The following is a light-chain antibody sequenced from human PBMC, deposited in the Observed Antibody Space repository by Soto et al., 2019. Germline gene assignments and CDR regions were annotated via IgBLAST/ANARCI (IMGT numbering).Light chain of an antibody. Sequence: DIQMTQSPSTLSASVGDRVTITCRASQSISTWLAWYQQKPGKAPKVLIYKASSLQSGVPLRFSGSGSGTEFTLTIRSLQPDDFATYYCQQYNSYWWTFGQGTKVEIK. CDR3: QQYNSYWWT. CDR2: KAS. J-gene: IGKJ1*01. V-gene: IGKV1-5*03. CDR1: QSISTW.